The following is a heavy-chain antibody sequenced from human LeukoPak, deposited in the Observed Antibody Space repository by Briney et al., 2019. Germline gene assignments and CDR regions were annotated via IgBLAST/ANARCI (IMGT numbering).Heavy chain of an antibody. CDR1: GGSISSGGYY. J-gene: IGHJ4*02. CDR3: ARERGCDLIDDY. D-gene: IGHD2-21*01. CDR2: IYYSGST. V-gene: IGHV4-31*03. Sequence: SQTLSLTCTVSGGSISSGGYYWSWIRQHPGRGLEWIGYIYYSGSTYYNPSLKSRVTISVDTSKNQFSLKLSSVTAADTAVYYCARERGCDLIDDYWGQGTLVTVSS.